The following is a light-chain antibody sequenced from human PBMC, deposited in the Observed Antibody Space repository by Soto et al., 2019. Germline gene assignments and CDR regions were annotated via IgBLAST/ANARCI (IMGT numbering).Light chain of an antibody. V-gene: IGKV1-12*01. Sequence: DIQVTQSPSSVSANVGDTVSITCRASQDIRRWLAWYQQKPGKAPNLLISAASNLQSGVPSRFSGRGSGTDFTLTISSLQPEDFATYYCQQSYSTPRTFGQGTTVDIK. CDR1: QDIRRW. CDR2: AAS. CDR3: QQSYSTPRT. J-gene: IGKJ1*01.